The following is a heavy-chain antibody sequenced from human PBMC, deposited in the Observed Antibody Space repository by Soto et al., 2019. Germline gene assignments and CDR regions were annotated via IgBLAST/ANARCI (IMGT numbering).Heavy chain of an antibody. CDR2: NNAGHGNT. D-gene: IGHD1-26*01. CDR3: ARDVGATGA. V-gene: IGHV1-3*01. J-gene: IGHJ5*02. CDR1: GYTFTSYA. Sequence: QVQLVQSGAEVKKPGASVKVSCKASGYTFTSYAMHWVRQAPGQRLEWMGWNNAGHGNTKYSQKFQGRVSITRDKSASTAYMELSSLRSEDTAVYYCARDVGATGAWGQGTLVTVSS.